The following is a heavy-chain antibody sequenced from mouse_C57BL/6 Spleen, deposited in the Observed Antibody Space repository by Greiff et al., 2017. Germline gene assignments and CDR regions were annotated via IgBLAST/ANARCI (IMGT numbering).Heavy chain of an antibody. V-gene: IGHV1-53*01. D-gene: IGHD2-4*01. CDR3: ARGGYYDYLLYAMDY. CDR2: INPSNGGT. J-gene: IGHJ4*01. CDR1: GYTFTSYW. Sequence: VQLQQPGPELVKPGASVKLSCKASGYTFTSYWMHWVKQRPGQGLEWIGNINPSNGGTNSNEKFKSKATLTVDKSSSTAYMQLSSLTSEDSAVYYCARGGYYDYLLYAMDYWGQGTSVTVSS.